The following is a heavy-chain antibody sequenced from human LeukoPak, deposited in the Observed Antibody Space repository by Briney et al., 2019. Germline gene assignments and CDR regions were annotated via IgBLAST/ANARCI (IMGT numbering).Heavy chain of an antibody. J-gene: IGHJ5*02. CDR2: ISGDGGST. CDR3: ARKNAVAS. Sequence: GGSLRLSCAASGFTFDDYAMHWVRQAPGKGLEWVSLISGDGGSTYYADSVKGRFTISRDNSKNSLYLQMNSLRAGDTALYYCARKNAVASWGQGTLVTVSS. CDR1: GFTFDDYA. D-gene: IGHD1-1*01. V-gene: IGHV3-43*02.